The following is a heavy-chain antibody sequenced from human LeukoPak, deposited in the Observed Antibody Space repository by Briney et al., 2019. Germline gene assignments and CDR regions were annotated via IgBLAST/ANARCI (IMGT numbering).Heavy chain of an antibody. D-gene: IGHD6-13*01. V-gene: IGHV1-3*01. CDR2: INAGNGNT. CDR1: GYTFTSYA. Sequence: ASVKVSCKASGYTFTSYAMHWVRQAPGQRLEWMGWINAGNGNTKYSQKFQGRVTITRDTSASTAYMELSSLRSEDTAVYYCARGGGSSWYGYFDYWGQGTLVTVSS. CDR3: ARGGGSSWYGYFDY. J-gene: IGHJ4*02.